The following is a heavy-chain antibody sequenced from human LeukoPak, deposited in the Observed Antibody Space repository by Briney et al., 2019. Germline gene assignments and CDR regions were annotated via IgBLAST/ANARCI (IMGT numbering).Heavy chain of an antibody. CDR1: GFTFSSYA. J-gene: IGHJ3*02. CDR3: AREYSGDGAFDI. V-gene: IGHV3-30-3*01. Sequence: GGSLRLSCAASGFTFSSYAMHWVRQAPGKGLEWVAVISYDGSNKYYADSVKGRFTISRDNSKNTLYLQMNSLRAEDTAVYYCAREYSGDGAFDIWGQGTMVTVSS. D-gene: IGHD5-12*01. CDR2: ISYDGSNK.